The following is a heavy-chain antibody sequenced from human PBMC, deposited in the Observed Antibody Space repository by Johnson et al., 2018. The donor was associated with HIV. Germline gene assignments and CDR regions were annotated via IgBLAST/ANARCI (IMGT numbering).Heavy chain of an antibody. D-gene: IGHD1-7*01. CDR2: IYSGGST. J-gene: IGHJ3*02. Sequence: VQLVESGGGLIQPGGSVRLSCAVSEFIVSANYMSWVRQGPGKGLEWVSVIYSGGSTYYADPVKGRFTISRDNSKNTMYLQLNSLRADDTAVYYCAKEKLELRTGDAFDIWGQGTMVTVSS. CDR1: EFIVSANY. CDR3: AKEKLELRTGDAFDI. V-gene: IGHV3-53*01.